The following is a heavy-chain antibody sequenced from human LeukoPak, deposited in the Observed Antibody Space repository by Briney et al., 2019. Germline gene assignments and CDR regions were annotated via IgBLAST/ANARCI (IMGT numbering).Heavy chain of an antibody. V-gene: IGHV5-10-1*01. CDR1: GYSFTNYW. D-gene: IGHD6-13*01. CDR3: AKAAASLDWFDP. Sequence: GESLKISCKGSGYSFTNYWISWVRQIPGKGLVWIGTIDPSDSYTIYSASFQGHVTISADKSINTAYVQWSSLKASDTAIYYCAKAAASLDWFDPWGQGTLVIVSS. J-gene: IGHJ5*02. CDR2: IDPSDSYT.